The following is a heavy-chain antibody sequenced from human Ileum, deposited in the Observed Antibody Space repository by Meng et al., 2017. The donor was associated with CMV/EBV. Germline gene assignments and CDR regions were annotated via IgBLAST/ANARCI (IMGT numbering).Heavy chain of an antibody. CDR3: AKKTYGHFPFDS. D-gene: IGHD3-10*01. Sequence: SCAASGFTFSNYPMSWVRQAAGKGLGWVSGIDNDGSTINKADSVKGRFTISRDNSKNTLYLQMDSLRADDTAVYYCAKKTYGHFPFDSWGQGTLVTVSS. J-gene: IGHJ4*02. CDR1: GFTFSNYP. V-gene: IGHV3-23*03. CDR2: IDNDGSTI.